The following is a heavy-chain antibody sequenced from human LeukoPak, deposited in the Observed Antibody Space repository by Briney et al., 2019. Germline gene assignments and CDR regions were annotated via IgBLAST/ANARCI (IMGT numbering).Heavy chain of an antibody. V-gene: IGHV3-23*01. CDR3: AKDPGAAGSYGMTS. CDR1: GFTFSSYA. D-gene: IGHD6-13*01. CDR2: ISGSGGST. Sequence: PGGSLRLSCAASGFTFSSYAMSWVRQAPGKGLEWVSAISGSGGSTYYADSVKGRFTISRDNSKNTLYLQMNSLRAEDTAVYYCAKDPGAAGSYGMTSGAKGPRSPSP. J-gene: IGHJ6*02.